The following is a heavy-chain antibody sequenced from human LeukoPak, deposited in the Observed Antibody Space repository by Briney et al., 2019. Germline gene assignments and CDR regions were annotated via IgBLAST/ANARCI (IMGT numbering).Heavy chain of an antibody. D-gene: IGHD3-22*01. Sequence: GGSLGLSCVASGFTFSNYAMSWVRQAPGKGLEWVSGISGSGGSTDYADSVKGRLTISRDNSKNTLYLQMDSLRAEDTAVYYCAKVGIRISLIVVVFTTADDWYFDLWGRGTLVTVSS. J-gene: IGHJ2*01. CDR1: GFTFSNYA. CDR2: ISGSGGST. CDR3: AKVGIRISLIVVVFTTADDWYFDL. V-gene: IGHV3-23*01.